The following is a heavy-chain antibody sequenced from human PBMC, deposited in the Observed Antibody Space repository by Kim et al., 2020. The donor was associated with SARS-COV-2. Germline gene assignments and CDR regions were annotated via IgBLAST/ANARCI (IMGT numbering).Heavy chain of an antibody. V-gene: IGHV4-31*02. CDR3: AREGLGSYVDY. Sequence: TYYNPSLKSRVTISVDTSKNQFSLKLSSVTAADTAVYYCAREGLGSYVDYWGQGTLVTVSS. CDR2: T. J-gene: IGHJ4*02. D-gene: IGHD5-18*01.